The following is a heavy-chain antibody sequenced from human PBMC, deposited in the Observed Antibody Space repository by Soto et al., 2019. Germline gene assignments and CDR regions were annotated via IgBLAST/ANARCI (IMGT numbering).Heavy chain of an antibody. D-gene: IGHD5-18*01. CDR3: ARDLPPNPDTAMVTGGTFDY. Sequence: GASVKVSCKASGGAFSSYAISWVRQAPGQGLEWMGGIIPIFGTANYAQKFQGRVTITADESTSTAYMELSSLRSEDTAVYYCARDLPPNPDTAMVTGGTFDYWGQGTLVTVSS. CDR2: IIPIFGTA. CDR1: GGAFSSYA. J-gene: IGHJ4*02. V-gene: IGHV1-69*13.